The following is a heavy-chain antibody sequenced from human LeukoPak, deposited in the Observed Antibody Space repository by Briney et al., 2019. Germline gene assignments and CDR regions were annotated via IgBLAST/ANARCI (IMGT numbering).Heavy chain of an antibody. CDR1: GDTFSSYA. CDR2: LIPIFGTA. D-gene: IGHD3-9*01. V-gene: IGHV1-69*13. Sequence: GASVKVSCKASGDTFSSYAISCVRQAPGQGLECMGELIPIFGTANYAQKFQGRVTITADESTSTAYMELSSLRSEDTAVYYCARESKYYDILTGLYYFDYWGQGTLVTVSS. CDR3: ARESKYYDILTGLYYFDY. J-gene: IGHJ4*02.